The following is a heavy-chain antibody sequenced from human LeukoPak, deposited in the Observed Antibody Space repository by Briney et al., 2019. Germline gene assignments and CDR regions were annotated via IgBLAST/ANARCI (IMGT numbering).Heavy chain of an antibody. Sequence: SGTLSLTCAVSGGSISSSNWWSWVRQPPGKGLEWIGEIYHSGSTNYNPSLKSRVTISVDKSKNQSSLKLSSVTAADTAVCYCARRPISSRLTIFDYWGQGTLVTVSS. D-gene: IGHD6-13*01. CDR1: GGSISSSNW. CDR3: ARRPISSRLTIFDY. V-gene: IGHV4-4*02. CDR2: IYHSGST. J-gene: IGHJ4*02.